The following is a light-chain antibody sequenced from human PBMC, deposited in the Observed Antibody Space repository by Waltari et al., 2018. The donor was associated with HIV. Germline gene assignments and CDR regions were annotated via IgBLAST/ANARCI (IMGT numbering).Light chain of an antibody. Sequence: SYELTQSPSVSVSPGQTASITCSGDKLGYTYVSWYQQKPGQSPVLVVYQSSKRPSEIPERFSGSNSGDTATLTISGTQAVDEADYYCQAWDSSSAVVFGGGTKLTVL. V-gene: IGLV3-1*01. CDR3: QAWDSSSAVV. CDR2: QSS. J-gene: IGLJ2*01. CDR1: KLGYTY.